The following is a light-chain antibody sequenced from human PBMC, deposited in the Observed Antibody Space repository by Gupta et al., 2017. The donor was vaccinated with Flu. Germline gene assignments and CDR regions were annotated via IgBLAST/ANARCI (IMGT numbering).Light chain of an antibody. V-gene: IGLV1-47*01. CDR2: RNN. Sequence: QSVLTQPPSASGTPRQRVTISCSGSTSNIGTNYVYWYQQLPGTAPKLLIDRNNQRPSGVPDRFSGSKSGTSASLAISGLRSEDEADYYCAAWDDSLSGHYVFGTGTKVTVL. J-gene: IGLJ1*01. CDR1: TSNIGTNY. CDR3: AAWDDSLSGHYV.